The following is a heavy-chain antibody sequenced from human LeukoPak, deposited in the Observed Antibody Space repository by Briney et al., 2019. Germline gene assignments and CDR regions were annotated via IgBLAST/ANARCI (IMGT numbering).Heavy chain of an antibody. CDR1: GYTFTSYG. J-gene: IGHJ4*02. CDR2: INPSGGST. Sequence: ASVKVSCKASGYTFTSYGISWVRQAPGQGLEWMGIINPSGGSTSYAQKFQGRVTMTRDTSTSTVYMELSSLRSEDTAVYYCARDYSLGYCSGGSCFQVTYYFDYWGQGTLVTVSS. D-gene: IGHD2-15*01. V-gene: IGHV1-46*01. CDR3: ARDYSLGYCSGGSCFQVTYYFDY.